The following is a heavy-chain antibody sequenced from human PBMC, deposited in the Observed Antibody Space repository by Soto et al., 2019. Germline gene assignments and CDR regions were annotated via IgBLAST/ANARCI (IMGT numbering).Heavy chain of an antibody. CDR2: ISGSSNVI. CDR1: GFTFSSYG. CDR3: ARDAHGGLEDY. V-gene: IGHV3-48*01. D-gene: IGHD2-15*01. J-gene: IGHJ4*02. Sequence: PGGSLRLSCAASGFTFSSYGMNWVRQAPGKGLEWVSYISGSSNVIYYADSVKGRFTFSRDNAKNSVYLQMNSLRAEDTAVYYCARDAHGGLEDYWGQGTLVTVSS.